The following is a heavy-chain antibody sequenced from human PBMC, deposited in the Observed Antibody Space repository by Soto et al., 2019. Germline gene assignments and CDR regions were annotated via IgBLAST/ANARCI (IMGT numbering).Heavy chain of an antibody. D-gene: IGHD3-16*02. V-gene: IGHV4-34*01. Sequence: QVQLQQWGAGLLKPSETLSLTCAVYGGSFSGYYWSWIRKPPRKGQEWVGEVNQSGSTNYNPSLQSPVTLSLEPSKNQFPLKPSSVAAADPAVSYWARGTVILDDWGQGPPVTASS. CDR3: ARGTVILDD. CDR2: VNQSGST. CDR1: GGSFSGYY. J-gene: IGHJ4*02.